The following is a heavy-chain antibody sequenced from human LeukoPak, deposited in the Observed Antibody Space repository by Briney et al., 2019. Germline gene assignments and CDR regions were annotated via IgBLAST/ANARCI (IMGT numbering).Heavy chain of an antibody. CDR1: GVSISSSEW. V-gene: IGHV4-4*02. Sequence: SETLSLTCAVSGVSISSSEWWIWVRQPPGQGLEWIGETHRAGRTRYNPSLKSRVTISLDTSKNQFSLKLSFVTAADTAVYYCARGVAAPGTGGLSWFDPWGQGTLVTVSS. J-gene: IGHJ5*02. CDR2: THRAGRT. CDR3: ARGVAAPGTGGLSWFDP. D-gene: IGHD6-13*01.